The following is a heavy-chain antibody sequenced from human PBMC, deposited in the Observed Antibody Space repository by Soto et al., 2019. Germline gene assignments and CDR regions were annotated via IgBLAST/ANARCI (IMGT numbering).Heavy chain of an antibody. V-gene: IGHV3-23*01. D-gene: IGHD3-3*01. CDR2: TSGSGGST. J-gene: IGHJ4*02. CDR3: AKDRSKLWSGYSAFDY. Sequence: GGSLRLSCAASGFTFSSYAMSWVRQAPGKGLEWVSATSGSGGSTYYADSVKGRFTISRDNSKNTLYLQMNSLRAEDTAVYYCAKDRSKLWSGYSAFDYWGQGTLVTVSS. CDR1: GFTFSSYA.